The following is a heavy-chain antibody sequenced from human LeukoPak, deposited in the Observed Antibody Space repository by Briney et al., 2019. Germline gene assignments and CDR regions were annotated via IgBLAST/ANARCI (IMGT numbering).Heavy chain of an antibody. V-gene: IGHV1-8*01. CDR2: MNPNSGNT. CDR1: GYTFNSYD. Sequence: GASVKVSCKASGYTFNSYDIDWVRQATGQGLEWMGWMNPNSGNTGYAQKFQGRVTMTRNTSISTAYMELSSLRSEDTAVYYCARGYSGSYWVNYYYYYYMDVWGKGTTVTVSS. D-gene: IGHD1-26*01. CDR3: ARGYSGSYWVNYYYYYYMDV. J-gene: IGHJ6*03.